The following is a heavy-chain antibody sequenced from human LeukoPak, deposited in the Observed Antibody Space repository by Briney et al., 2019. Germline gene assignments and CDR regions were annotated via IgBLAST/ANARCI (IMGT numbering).Heavy chain of an antibody. Sequence: GGSLRLSCAASGLTFSSHWMHWVRQAPGKGLEWVSGISWNSGSIGYADSVKGRFTISRDNAKNSLYLQMNSLRAEDTASYYCAKSISSGYYYLPTYYYYYYGMDVWGQGTTVTVSS. CDR2: ISWNSGSI. J-gene: IGHJ6*02. CDR1: GLTFSSHW. V-gene: IGHV3-9*01. D-gene: IGHD3-22*01. CDR3: AKSISSGYYYLPTYYYYYYGMDV.